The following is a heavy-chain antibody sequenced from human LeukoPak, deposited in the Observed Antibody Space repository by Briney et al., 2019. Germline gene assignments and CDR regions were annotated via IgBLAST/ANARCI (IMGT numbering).Heavy chain of an antibody. J-gene: IGHJ3*01. V-gene: IGHV4-59*01. CDR3: VRRVVVVTANDKSDAFDV. D-gene: IGHD2-21*02. Sequence: SETLSLTGTVSGGSISSYYWNWIRQPPGEGLEWIGYIYYTGSSNYNPSLKSRVTISLDTSKNQFSLKLSSVTAADTAVYYCVRRVVVVTANDKSDAFDVWGQGTVVTVSS. CDR1: GGSISSYY. CDR2: IYYTGSS.